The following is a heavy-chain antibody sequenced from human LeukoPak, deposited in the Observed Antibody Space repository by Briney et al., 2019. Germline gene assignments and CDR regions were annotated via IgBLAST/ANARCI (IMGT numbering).Heavy chain of an antibody. CDR1: GGSISSYY. V-gene: IGHV4-59*01. D-gene: IGHD5-24*01. CDR2: IYYSGST. J-gene: IGHJ4*02. CDR3: ARGIRDGSSFDY. Sequence: PSETLSLTCTVSGGSISSYYWSWIRQPPGKGLEWTGYIYYSGSTNYNPSLKSRVTISVDTSKNQFSLKLSSVTAADTAVYYCARGIRDGSSFDYWGQGTLVTVSS.